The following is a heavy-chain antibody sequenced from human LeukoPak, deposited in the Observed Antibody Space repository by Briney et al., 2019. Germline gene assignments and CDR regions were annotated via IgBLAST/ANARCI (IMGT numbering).Heavy chain of an antibody. Sequence: ASVKVSCKASGYTFSMYYMHWVRQAPGQGLEWMGWISAYNGNTNYAQKLQGRVTMTTDTSTSTAYMELRSLRSDDTAVYYCARGGSITIFGVVITGDWFDPWGQGTLVTVSS. CDR1: GYTFSMYY. D-gene: IGHD3-3*01. CDR3: ARGGSITIFGVVITGDWFDP. CDR2: ISAYNGNT. J-gene: IGHJ5*02. V-gene: IGHV1-18*04.